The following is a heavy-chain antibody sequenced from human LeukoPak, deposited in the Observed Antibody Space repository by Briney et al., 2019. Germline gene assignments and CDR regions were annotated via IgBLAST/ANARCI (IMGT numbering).Heavy chain of an antibody. D-gene: IGHD3-10*01. J-gene: IGHJ4*02. CDR2: ISSSSSYT. Sequence: GGSLRLSCAASGFTFSDYYMSWIRQAPGEGLEWVSYISSSSSYTNYADSVKGRFTISRDNAKNSLYLQMNSLRAEDTAVYYCARSGSGSYFDYWGQGTLVTVSS. CDR3: ARSGSGSYFDY. CDR1: GFTFSDYY. V-gene: IGHV3-11*06.